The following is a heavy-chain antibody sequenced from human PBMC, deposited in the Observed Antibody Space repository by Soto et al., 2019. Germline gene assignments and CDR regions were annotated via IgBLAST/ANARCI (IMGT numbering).Heavy chain of an antibody. D-gene: IGHD3-16*01. J-gene: IGHJ4*02. CDR1: GFTFRNYW. Sequence: VQLVQSGAEVRKPGASVNISCWASGFTFRNYWMHWVRQAPGKGLVWVSRISDYGRINYADSVKGRFTISRDDAKSELYLQMNNLRAEDTAVYYCARGGVEPFDYWGQGALVTVSS. CDR3: ARGGVEPFDY. V-gene: IGHV3-74*02. CDR2: ISDYGRI.